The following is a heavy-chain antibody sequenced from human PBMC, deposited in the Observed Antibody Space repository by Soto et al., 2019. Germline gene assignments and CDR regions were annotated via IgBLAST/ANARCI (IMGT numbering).Heavy chain of an antibody. V-gene: IGHV3-21*01. CDR2: ISSSSSYI. CDR3: AKSEVLEI. Sequence: GSLRLSCAASGXTFSSYRMNWVRQAPGKGLEWVSSISSSSSYIYYADSVKGRFTISRDNAKNSLYLQMNSLIAEDTAVYYCAKSEVLEIWGQGTMGTVS. CDR1: GXTFSSYR. J-gene: IGHJ3*02.